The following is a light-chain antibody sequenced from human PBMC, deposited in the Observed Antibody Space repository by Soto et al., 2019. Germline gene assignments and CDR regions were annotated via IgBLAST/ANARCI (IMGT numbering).Light chain of an antibody. CDR3: QQYNNRPPWT. Sequence: EIVMTQSPATLSVSPGERATLSCRASQSVGSNLAWYQQKPGQAPRLLMYGASTRATVVPARFSGSGSGAEFTPTISSLQSEDFAVYYCQQYNNRPPWTFGQGTKVEIE. CDR1: QSVGSN. J-gene: IGKJ1*01. CDR2: GAS. V-gene: IGKV3-15*01.